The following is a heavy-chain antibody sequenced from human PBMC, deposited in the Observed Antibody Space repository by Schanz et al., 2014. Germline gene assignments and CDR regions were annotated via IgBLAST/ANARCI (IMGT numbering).Heavy chain of an antibody. D-gene: IGHD5-18*01. CDR1: GFPFSDYF. J-gene: IGHJ4*02. Sequence: VQLVDSGGGLVKPGGSLRLSCTASGFPFSDYFMAWIRQPPGRGLEWVSGISGSGGSTYYADSVKGRFTISRDNSKNTLFLQMNSLRAEDTAVYYCVRVSFADPRLYRGMDRDIDYWGQGTLVTVSS. CDR3: VRVSFADPRLYRGMDRDIDY. CDR2: ISGSGGST. V-gene: IGHV3-23*04.